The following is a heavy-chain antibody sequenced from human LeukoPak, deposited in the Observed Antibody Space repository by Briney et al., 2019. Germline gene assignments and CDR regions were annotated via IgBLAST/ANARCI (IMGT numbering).Heavy chain of an antibody. D-gene: IGHD6-13*01. CDR3: AREQQLLYYFDY. Sequence: PGGSLRLSCAASGVTFSSYAMSWVRHAPGKGLEWVSAISGSGGSTYYADSGKGRFTISRDNSKNTLYLQMNSLRAEDTAVYYCAREQQLLYYFDYWGQGTLVTVSS. V-gene: IGHV3-23*01. CDR2: ISGSGGST. J-gene: IGHJ4*02. CDR1: GVTFSSYA.